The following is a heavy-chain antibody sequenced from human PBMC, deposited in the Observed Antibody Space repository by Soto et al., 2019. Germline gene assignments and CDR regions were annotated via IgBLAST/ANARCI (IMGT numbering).Heavy chain of an antibody. CDR1: GYTFTSYG. D-gene: IGHD3-3*01. CDR2: ISAYNGNT. J-gene: IGHJ1*01. CDR3: ARTAYDLRSGYPLCFQL. Sequence: GASVKVSCKASGYTFTSYGISWVRQAPGQGLEWMGWISAYNGNTNYAQKLQGRVTMTTDTSTSTAYMELRSLRSDDTAVYYCARTAYDLRSGYPLCFQLWGEGTLVTVSS. V-gene: IGHV1-18*01.